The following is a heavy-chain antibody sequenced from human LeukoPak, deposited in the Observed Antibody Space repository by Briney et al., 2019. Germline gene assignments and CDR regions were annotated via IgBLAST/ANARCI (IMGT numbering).Heavy chain of an antibody. J-gene: IGHJ4*02. Sequence: SETLSLTCTVSGYSISSGYYWGWIRQPRGKGLEWIGSIYYSGSTYYNPSLKSRVTISVDTSKNQFSLKLSSVTAADTAVYYCARARGGSSGFDFDYWGQGTLVTVSS. V-gene: IGHV4-38-2*02. CDR1: GYSISSGYY. CDR3: ARARGGSSGFDFDY. CDR2: IYYSGST. D-gene: IGHD3-22*01.